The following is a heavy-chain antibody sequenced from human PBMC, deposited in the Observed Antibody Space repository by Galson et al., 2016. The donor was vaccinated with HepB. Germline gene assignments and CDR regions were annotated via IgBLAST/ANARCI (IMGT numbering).Heavy chain of an antibody. CDR1: GYPFTDYY. CDR2: INPRSGGT. V-gene: IGHV1-2*04. CDR3: ARGFCTDGTCYGPNFDS. J-gene: IGHJ4*02. Sequence: SVKVSCKASGYPFTDYYIHWVRQAPGQGLEWMGWINPRSGGTHSAQKFQGWVTMTRDTSITTLYMEMSGLKSDDTAVYYCARGFCTDGTCYGPNFDSWGQGVLVTVSS. D-gene: IGHD2-15*01.